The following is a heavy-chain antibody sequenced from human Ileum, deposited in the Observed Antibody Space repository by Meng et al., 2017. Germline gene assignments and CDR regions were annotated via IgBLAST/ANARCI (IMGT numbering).Heavy chain of an antibody. Sequence: QVRPGESGAEVKKPGASVKVSCQASGDILTAYSIHWIRQGPGRGLEWMGMISCSGGSTSYPHTFQGRVTMTSDTSTSTVYLELTSLRSDDTAVYFCARAGSSTSPPRDYWGQGTLVTVSS. CDR1: GDILTAYS. J-gene: IGHJ4*02. D-gene: IGHD3-10*01. CDR3: ARAGSSTSPPRDY. V-gene: IGHV1-46*01. CDR2: ISCSGGST.